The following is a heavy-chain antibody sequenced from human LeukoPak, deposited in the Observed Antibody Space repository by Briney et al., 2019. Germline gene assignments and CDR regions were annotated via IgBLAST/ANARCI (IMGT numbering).Heavy chain of an antibody. CDR2: IYYSGST. D-gene: IGHD3-22*01. CDR3: ARAENYYDSSVFDY. CDR1: GGSISSYY. J-gene: IGHJ4*02. V-gene: IGHV4-59*01. Sequence: SETPSLTCTVSGGSISSYYWSWIRQPPGKGLEWIGYIYYSGSTNYNPSLKSRVTISVDTSKNQFSLKLSSVTAADTAVYYCARAENYYDSSVFDYWGQGTLVTVSS.